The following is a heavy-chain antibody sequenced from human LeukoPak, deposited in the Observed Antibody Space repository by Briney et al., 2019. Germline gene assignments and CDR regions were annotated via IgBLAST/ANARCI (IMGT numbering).Heavy chain of an antibody. J-gene: IGHJ2*01. CDR2: ISYDGSNK. Sequence: HSGRSLKLSCAASGFTFSSYAMHWVRQAPGKGLEWVAVISYDGSNKYYADSVKGRFTISRDNSKNTLYLQMSSLRAEDTAVYYCAKKVGKRAAVKLYWYFDLWGRGTLVTVSS. CDR3: AKKVGKRAAVKLYWYFDL. CDR1: GFTFSSYA. D-gene: IGHD4-11*01. V-gene: IGHV3-30*04.